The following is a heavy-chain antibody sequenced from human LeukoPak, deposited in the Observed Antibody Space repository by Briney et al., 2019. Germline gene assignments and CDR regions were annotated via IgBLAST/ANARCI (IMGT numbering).Heavy chain of an antibody. J-gene: IGHJ4*02. CDR3: ATFSSWRYFGN. CDR1: GFTLSSYA. D-gene: IGHD3-9*01. CDR2: IGGGGGSK. Sequence: GGSLRLSCAASGFTLSSYAMSWVRQAPGKGLEWVSVIGGGGGSKYYSDSVKGRFTISRDNSKNALSLQMNSLRAEDTAVYYCATFSSWRYFGNWGQGTLVPVSS. V-gene: IGHV3-23*01.